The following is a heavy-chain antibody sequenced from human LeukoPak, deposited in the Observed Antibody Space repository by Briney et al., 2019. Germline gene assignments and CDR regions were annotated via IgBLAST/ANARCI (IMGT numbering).Heavy chain of an antibody. V-gene: IGHV3-30-3*01. J-gene: IGHJ4*02. CDR1: GFTFSSYA. D-gene: IGHD3-9*01. CDR2: ISYDGSNK. CDR3: ARDRYFDYYFDY. Sequence: GGSLRLSCAASGFTFSSYAMHWVRQAPGKGLEWVAVISYDGSNKYYADSVKGRFTISRDNSKNTLYLQMNSLGAEDTAVYYCARDRYFDYYFDYWGQGTLVTVSS.